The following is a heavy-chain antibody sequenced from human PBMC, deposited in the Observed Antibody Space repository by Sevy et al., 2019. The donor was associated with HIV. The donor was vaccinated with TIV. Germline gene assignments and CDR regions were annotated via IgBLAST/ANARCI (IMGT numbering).Heavy chain of an antibody. V-gene: IGHV5-51*01. CDR3: ARHAYYDSSGYSLDSGDYFQH. CDR1: GYRFATYW. CDR2: ISPGDSDT. J-gene: IGHJ1*01. Sequence: GESLKISCKGSGYRFATYWIGWVRQMPGKGLEWMGIISPGDSDTIYSPSFQGQVTISADKSISTAYLEWSSLKASDTAIHYCARHAYYDSSGYSLDSGDYFQHWGQGTLVTVSS. D-gene: IGHD3-22*01.